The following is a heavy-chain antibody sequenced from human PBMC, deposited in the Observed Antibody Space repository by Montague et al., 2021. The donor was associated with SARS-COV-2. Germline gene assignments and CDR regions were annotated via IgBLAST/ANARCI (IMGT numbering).Heavy chain of an antibody. CDR3: ARGHYSSSWYGIRYYFDY. CDR2: INHSGST. J-gene: IGHJ4*02. Sequence: ETLSLTCAVYGGSFSGYYWSWIRQPPGKGLEWIGEINHSGSTNYNPSLKSRVTISVDTPKNQFSLKLSSVTAADTAVYYCARGHYSSSWYGIRYYFDYWGQGTLVTVSS. V-gene: IGHV4-34*01. D-gene: IGHD6-13*01. CDR1: GGSFSGYY.